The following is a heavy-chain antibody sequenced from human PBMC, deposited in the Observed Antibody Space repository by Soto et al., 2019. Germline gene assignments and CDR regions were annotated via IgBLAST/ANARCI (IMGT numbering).Heavy chain of an antibody. J-gene: IGHJ4*02. Sequence: VQLLQSGAEVKRPGSSMKVSCKASGGTLNSYTISWVRQAPGQGPEWMGRIITILNTPEYAQKFQDRVTITADTSTNTAYMELRTLESEDTAIYYCATGGDCRGGSCYSKFDYWGQGTLVTVSS. CDR1: GGTLNSYT. V-gene: IGHV1-69*08. D-gene: IGHD2-15*01. CDR3: ATGGDCRGGSCYSKFDY. CDR2: IITILNTP.